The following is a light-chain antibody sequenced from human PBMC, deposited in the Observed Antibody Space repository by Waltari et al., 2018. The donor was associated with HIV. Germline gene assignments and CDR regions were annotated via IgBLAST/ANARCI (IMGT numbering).Light chain of an antibody. CDR3: CSYAGSYTVI. Sequence: QSALTQPRSVSGSPGQSVTISCTGTSGDVGDYDYVSWYQHHPGKAPKLIIYDVTKRPSGVPDRFSGSKSGNTASLTISGLQAEDEAVYYCCSYAGSYTVIFGGGTKLTVL. J-gene: IGLJ2*01. CDR1: SGDVGDYDY. V-gene: IGLV2-11*01. CDR2: DVT.